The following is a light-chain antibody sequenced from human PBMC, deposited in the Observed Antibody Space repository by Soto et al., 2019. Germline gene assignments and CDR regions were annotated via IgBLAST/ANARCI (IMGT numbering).Light chain of an antibody. CDR3: QQYNNWPPIT. CDR1: QSVTTN. V-gene: IGKV3-15*01. Sequence: ERVMTQSPGTLSVSPGERATLSCRVSQSVTTNLAWYQQKPGQAPRLLIYGASTRATGVPARFSGSGSGTEFSLTISSLQSEDSAVYYCQQYNNWPPITFGQGTRLEIK. J-gene: IGKJ5*01. CDR2: GAS.